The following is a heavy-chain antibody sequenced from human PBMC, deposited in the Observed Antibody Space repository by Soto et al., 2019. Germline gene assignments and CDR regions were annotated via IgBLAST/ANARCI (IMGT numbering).Heavy chain of an antibody. Sequence: SETLSLTCTVSGGSVSSSSYYWGWIRQPPGKGLEWIGTIYYTGSTSYSPSLKSRVTISVDTSKTQFSLNLKSVTAADTAVYYCAGRRAGDYYFDYWGQGTLVTISS. J-gene: IGHJ4*02. CDR1: GGSVSSSSYY. CDR3: AGRRAGDYYFDY. V-gene: IGHV4-39*01. CDR2: IYYTGST. D-gene: IGHD1-26*01.